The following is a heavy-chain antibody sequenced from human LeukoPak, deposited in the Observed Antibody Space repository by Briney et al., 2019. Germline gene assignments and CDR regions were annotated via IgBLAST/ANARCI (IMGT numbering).Heavy chain of an antibody. CDR1: GGSLSSYY. CDR2: IYYSGST. CDR3: ARGIVGATWYYFDY. D-gene: IGHD1-26*01. J-gene: IGHJ4*02. Sequence: SETLSLTCTVSGGSLSSYYWSWIRQPPGKGLEWIGYIYYSGSTNYNPSLKSRVTISVDTSKNQFSLKLSSVTAADTAVYYCARGIVGATWYYFDYWGQGTLVTVSS. V-gene: IGHV4-59*01.